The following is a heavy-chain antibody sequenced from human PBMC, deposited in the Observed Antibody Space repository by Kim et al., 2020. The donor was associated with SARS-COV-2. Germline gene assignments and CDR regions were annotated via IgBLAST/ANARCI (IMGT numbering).Heavy chain of an antibody. CDR2: ITSRGNII. D-gene: IGHD6-19*01. V-gene: IGHV3-11*01. J-gene: IGHJ4*02. CDR1: GFSFSDYY. CDR3: ARGTGGGWIYFDY. Sequence: GGSLRLSCAASGFSFSDYYMTWIRQAPGKGLEWVAYITSRGNIIYYADSVKGRFTISRDSAKNSLYLQMNSLRAEDTAVYYCARGTGGGWIYFDYWGQGTLVTVSS.